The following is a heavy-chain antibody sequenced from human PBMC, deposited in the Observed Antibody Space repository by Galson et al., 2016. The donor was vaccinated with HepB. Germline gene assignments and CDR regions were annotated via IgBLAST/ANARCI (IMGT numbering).Heavy chain of an antibody. CDR1: GFTFSNFW. J-gene: IGHJ5*02. D-gene: IGHD2-15*01. Sequence: SLRLSCAASGFTFSNFWMHWVRQVPGKGLVWVARIKGDGTTKTYGDSVKGRFTISRDNSKNTLYLQMNSLRAADTAVYYCAREASDDLVSWGQGTLVTVSS. CDR2: IKGDGTTK. CDR3: AREASDDLVS. V-gene: IGHV3-74*01.